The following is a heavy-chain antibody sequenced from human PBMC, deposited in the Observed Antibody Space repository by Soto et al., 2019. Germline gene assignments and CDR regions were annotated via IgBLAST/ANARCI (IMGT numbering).Heavy chain of an antibody. Sequence: QVQLQESGPGLVKPSQTLSLICTVSGGSISSGGYYWSWIRQHPGKGLEWIGYIHYSGSTYYNPSLQSRVTISVDTSKNHFSLKLSSVTTADTAVYYCASVLSASYYFDYWGQGTLVTVSS. CDR1: GGSISSGGYY. V-gene: IGHV4-31*03. CDR3: ASVLSASYYFDY. D-gene: IGHD2-8*02. CDR2: IHYSGST. J-gene: IGHJ4*02.